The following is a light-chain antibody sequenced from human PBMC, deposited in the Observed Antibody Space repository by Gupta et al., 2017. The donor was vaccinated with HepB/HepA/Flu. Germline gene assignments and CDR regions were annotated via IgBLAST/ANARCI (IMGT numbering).Light chain of an antibody. CDR3: QQCSEWRRT. CDR2: DAS. CDR1: QSVGRQ. Sequence: EIVFTQSPAILSLSPGERATLSCSASQSVGRQLAWYQQKHGHAPSLLIYDASNRATGIPARFSGSGSGTDFTLTISSLEPADFAVYYCQQCSEWRRTFGQGTRLEIK. J-gene: IGKJ5*01. V-gene: IGKV3-11*01.